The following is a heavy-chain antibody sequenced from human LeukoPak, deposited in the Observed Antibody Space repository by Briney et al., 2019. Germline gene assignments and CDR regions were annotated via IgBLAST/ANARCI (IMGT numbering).Heavy chain of an antibody. Sequence: GGSLRLSCAASGFTFTNYYMHWVRQAPGQGLEWMGIINPSGGSTTYAQKFQGRVTMARDTSTSTVCMELSSLRSEDTAVYYCARAPQIGYYCDYWGQGTLVTVSS. CDR2: INPSGGST. CDR3: ARAPQIGYYCDY. J-gene: IGHJ4*02. CDR1: GFTFTNYY. D-gene: IGHD2-15*01. V-gene: IGHV1-46*01.